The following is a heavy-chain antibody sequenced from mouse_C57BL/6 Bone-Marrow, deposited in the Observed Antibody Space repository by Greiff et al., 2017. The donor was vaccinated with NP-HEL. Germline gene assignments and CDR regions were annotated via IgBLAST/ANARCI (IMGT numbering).Heavy chain of an antibody. V-gene: IGHV1-55*01. Sequence: VQLQQPGAELVKPGASVKMSCKASGYTFTSYWITWVKQRPGQGLEWIGDIYPGSGSTNYNEKFKSKATLTVDPSSSTAYMQLSSLTSEDSAVYYCARSAAPDGYLYWYFDVWGTGTTVTVSS. J-gene: IGHJ1*03. CDR3: ARSAAPDGYLYWYFDV. CDR1: GYTFTSYW. D-gene: IGHD2-3*01. CDR2: IYPGSGST.